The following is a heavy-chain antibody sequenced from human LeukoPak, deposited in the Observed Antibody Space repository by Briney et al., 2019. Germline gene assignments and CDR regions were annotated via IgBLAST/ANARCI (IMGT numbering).Heavy chain of an antibody. CDR2: IYYSGST. D-gene: IGHD2-15*01. V-gene: IGHV4-59*08. CDR3: ARQTGVAVATFYFDD. Sequence: SETLSLTCTVSGGSISSYYWSWIRQPPGKGLEWIGYIYYSGSTNYNPSLKSRVTISVDTSKNQSSLKLSSVTAADTAVYYCARQTGVAVATFYFDDWGQGTQVTVSS. CDR1: GGSISSYY. J-gene: IGHJ4*02.